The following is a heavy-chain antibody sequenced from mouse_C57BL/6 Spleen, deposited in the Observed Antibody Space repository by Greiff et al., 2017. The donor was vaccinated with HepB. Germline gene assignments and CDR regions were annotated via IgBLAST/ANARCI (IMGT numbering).Heavy chain of an antibody. J-gene: IGHJ4*01. CDR1: GYTFTSYW. V-gene: IGHV1-64*01. Sequence: QVQLKQPGAELVKPGASVKLSCKASGYTFTSYWMHWVKQRPGQGLEWIGMIHPNSGSTNYNEKFKSKATLTVDKSSSTAYMQLSSLTSEDSAVYYCVTTVVAGYYAMDYWGQGTSVTVSS. CDR2: IHPNSGST. CDR3: VTTVVAGYYAMDY. D-gene: IGHD1-1*01.